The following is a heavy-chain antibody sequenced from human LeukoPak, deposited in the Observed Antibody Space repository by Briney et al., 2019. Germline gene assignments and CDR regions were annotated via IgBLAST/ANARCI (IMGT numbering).Heavy chain of an antibody. J-gene: IGHJ3*02. CDR3: ARGAGGYDPWGNAFDI. Sequence: GESLKISCKGFGSSFTNYWISWVRQMPGKGLEWMGIIYPGDSDTRYSPSFQGQVTISADKSISTAYLQWSSLKASDTAMYYCARGAGGYDPWGNAFDIWGQGTMVTVSS. D-gene: IGHD5-12*01. V-gene: IGHV5-51*01. CDR1: GSSFTNYW. CDR2: IYPGDSDT.